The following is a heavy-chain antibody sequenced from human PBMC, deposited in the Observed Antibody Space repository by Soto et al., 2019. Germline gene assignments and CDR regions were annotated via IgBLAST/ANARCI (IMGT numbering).Heavy chain of an antibody. D-gene: IGHD1-26*01. CDR2: ISGSGDST. CDR1: GFTFSSYA. V-gene: IGHV3-23*01. Sequence: EVQLLESGGGLVQPGGSLRLSCAASGFTFSSYAMRWVRQAPGKGLEWVSAISGSGDSTYYADSVKGRFTISRDNSKNTLYLRMTSLRAEDTAVYYCARRGSGSYYDYWGQGTLVTVSS. CDR3: ARRGSGSYYDY. J-gene: IGHJ4*02.